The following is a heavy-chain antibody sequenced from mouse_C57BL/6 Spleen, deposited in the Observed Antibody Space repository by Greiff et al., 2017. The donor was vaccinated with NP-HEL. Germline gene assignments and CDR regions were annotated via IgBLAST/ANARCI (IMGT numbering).Heavy chain of an antibody. D-gene: IGHD6-2*01. J-gene: IGHJ2*01. CDR2: IDPSDSYT. Sequence: QVQLQQPGAELVKPGASVKLSCKASGYTFTSYWMQWVKQRPGQGLEWIGEIDPSDSYTNYNQKFKGKATLTVDTSSSTAYMQLSSLTSEDSAVYYCQSFSRYYFDYWGQGTTLTVSS. CDR3: QSFSRYYFDY. CDR1: GYTFTSYW. V-gene: IGHV1-50*01.